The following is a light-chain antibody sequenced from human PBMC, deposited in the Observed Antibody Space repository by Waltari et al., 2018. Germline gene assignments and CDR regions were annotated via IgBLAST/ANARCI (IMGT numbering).Light chain of an antibody. V-gene: IGLV2-14*03. CDR1: SSDVGGYDY. CDR2: DVS. J-gene: IGLJ2*01. CDR3: SSYRSSSTVV. Sequence: QSALTQPASVSGSPGQSITIPCTGTSSDVGGYDYVSWYQQHPGKAPKLMIYDVSHRPSGGSDLFSGSNADSTASLTISGLQAEDEADYYCSSYRSSSTVVFGGGTKLTVL.